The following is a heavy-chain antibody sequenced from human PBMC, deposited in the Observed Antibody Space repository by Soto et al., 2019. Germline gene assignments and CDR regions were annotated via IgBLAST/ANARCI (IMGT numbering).Heavy chain of an antibody. CDR3: ARDLMDTAMQRHPWTLDY. J-gene: IGHJ4*02. CDR1: GFTFSSYW. CDR2: IKQDGSEK. Sequence: GGSLRLSCAASGFTFSSYWMSWVRQAPGKGLEWVANIKQDGSEKYYVDSVKGRFTISRDNAKNSLYLQMNSLRAEDTAVYYCARDLMDTAMQRHPWTLDYWGQGTLVTVSS. V-gene: IGHV3-7*05. D-gene: IGHD5-18*01.